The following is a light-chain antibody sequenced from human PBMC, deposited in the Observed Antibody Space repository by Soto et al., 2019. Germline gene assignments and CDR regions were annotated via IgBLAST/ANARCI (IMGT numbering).Light chain of an antibody. J-gene: IGLJ3*02. CDR1: SSNIGSNT. Sequence: QSALTQPPSTSGTPGQRVTISCSGGSSNIGSNTVNWYQQLPGTAPKLLIYVNNQRPAGVPARFSGSKSGTSASLAISGLQSEDEGDYYCETWDDSLIGRVFGGGTKLTVL. CDR2: VNN. CDR3: ETWDDSLIGRV. V-gene: IGLV1-44*01.